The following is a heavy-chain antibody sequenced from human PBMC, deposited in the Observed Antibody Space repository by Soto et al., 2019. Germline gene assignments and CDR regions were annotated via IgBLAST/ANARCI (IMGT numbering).Heavy chain of an antibody. D-gene: IGHD3-22*01. CDR1: GGSISSYY. CDR2: IYYSGST. Sequence: SETLSLTCTVSGGSISSYYWSWIRQPPGKGLEWIGYIYYSGSTNYNPSLKSRVTISVDTSKNQFSLKLSSVTAADTAVYYCARVTYYYDSSVALALDVWGQGTTVTVSS. V-gene: IGHV4-59*01. CDR3: ARVTYYYDSSVALALDV. J-gene: IGHJ6*02.